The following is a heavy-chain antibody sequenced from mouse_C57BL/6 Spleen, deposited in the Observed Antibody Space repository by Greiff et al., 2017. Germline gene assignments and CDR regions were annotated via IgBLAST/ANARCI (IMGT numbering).Heavy chain of an antibody. V-gene: IGHV1-81*01. J-gene: IGHJ4*01. CDR2: IYPRSGNT. Sequence: VMLVESGAELARPGASVKLSCKASGYTFTSYGISWVKQSTGQGLEWIGEIYPRSGNTYYNEKFKGKATLTADKSSSTAYMELRSLTSEDSAVYCCARLDGNYDYYARDYWGQGTSVTVSS. CDR3: ARLDGNYDYYARDY. D-gene: IGHD2-1*01. CDR1: GYTFTSYG.